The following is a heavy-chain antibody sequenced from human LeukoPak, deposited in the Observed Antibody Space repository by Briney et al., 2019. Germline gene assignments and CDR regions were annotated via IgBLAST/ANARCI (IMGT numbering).Heavy chain of an antibody. D-gene: IGHD3-10*01. CDR2: INPNSGGT. J-gene: IGHJ4*02. Sequence: ASVKVSCKASGYTFTGYYMHWVRQAPGQGLEWMGWINPNSGGTNYAQKFQGRVTMTRDTSISTAYMELGRLRSDDTAVYYCARVGMDYGSGSYYLGFSPYFDYWGQGTLVTVSS. CDR1: GYTFTGYY. CDR3: ARVGMDYGSGSYYLGFSPYFDY. V-gene: IGHV1-2*02.